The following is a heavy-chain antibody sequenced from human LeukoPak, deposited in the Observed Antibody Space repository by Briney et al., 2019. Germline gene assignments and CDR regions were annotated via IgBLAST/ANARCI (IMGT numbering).Heavy chain of an antibody. CDR2: IKQDGSEK. V-gene: IGHV3-7*01. D-gene: IGHD4-17*01. Sequence: PGGSLRLSCAGSGFTFSSYWMSWVRQAPGKGLEWVANIKQDGSEKYYVDSVKGRFTISRDNAKNSLYLQMNSLRAEDTAVYYCAREYYYGDYGYWGQGTLVTVSS. CDR1: GFTFSSYW. J-gene: IGHJ4*02. CDR3: AREYYYGDYGY.